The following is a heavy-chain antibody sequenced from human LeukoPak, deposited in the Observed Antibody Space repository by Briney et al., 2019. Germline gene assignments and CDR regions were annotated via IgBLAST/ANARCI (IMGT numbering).Heavy chain of an antibody. D-gene: IGHD6-6*01. CDR1: GFTFSSYA. CDR2: ISGSGGST. CDR3: ANKFLEYSSSSGEYNWFDP. Sequence: PGGSLRLSCAASGFTFSSYAMSWVRQAPGKGLEWVSAISGSGGSTYYADSVKGRFTISRDNSKNTLYLQMNSLRAEDTAVYYCANKFLEYSSSSGEYNWFDPWGQGTLVTVSS. J-gene: IGHJ5*02. V-gene: IGHV3-23*01.